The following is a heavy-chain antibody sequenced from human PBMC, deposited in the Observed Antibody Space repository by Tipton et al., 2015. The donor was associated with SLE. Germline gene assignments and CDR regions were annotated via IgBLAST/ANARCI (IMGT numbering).Heavy chain of an antibody. D-gene: IGHD6-6*01. CDR1: GGSINSGDYS. J-gene: IGHJ6*03. CDR2: IYYSGST. V-gene: IGHV4-61*08. CDR3: ARGRYSSSSVYYYYYMDV. Sequence: TLSLTCAVSGGSINSGDYSWSWIRQPPGKGLEWIGYIYYSGSTNYNPSLKSRVTISVDTSKNQFSLKLSSVTAADTAVYYCARGRYSSSSVYYYYYMDVWGKGTTVTVSS.